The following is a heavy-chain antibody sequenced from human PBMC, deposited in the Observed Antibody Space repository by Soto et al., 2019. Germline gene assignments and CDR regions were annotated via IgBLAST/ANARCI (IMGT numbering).Heavy chain of an antibody. CDR3: ARHPSPSYEPGRYFYYYYMDV. Sequence: QLQLQGSGPGLVKPSETLSLTCTVSGGSINTISYYWGWIRQPPGKGLEWIGSIYYSGSTYYNLSFKRRVTISVDRSKNQFSLNLNSVTAADTAVYYCARHPSPSYEPGRYFYYYYMDVWGRGTTVTVSS. J-gene: IGHJ6*03. V-gene: IGHV4-39*01. CDR2: IYYSGST. D-gene: IGHD3-3*01. CDR1: GGSINTISYY.